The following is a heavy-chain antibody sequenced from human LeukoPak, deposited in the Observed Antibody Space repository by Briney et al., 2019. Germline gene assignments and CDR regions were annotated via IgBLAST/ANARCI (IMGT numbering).Heavy chain of an antibody. D-gene: IGHD1-20*01. V-gene: IGHV4-4*02. J-gene: IGHJ4*02. CDR1: GGSISSSNW. CDR3: ARVTGYPQVLLFDY. Sequence: PSGTLSLTCAVSGGSISSSNWWSWVRQPPGKGLEWIGEIYHSGSTNYNPSLKSRVTISVDTSKNQLSLKLSSVTAADTAVYYCARVTGYPQVLLFDYWGQGTLVTVSS. CDR2: IYHSGST.